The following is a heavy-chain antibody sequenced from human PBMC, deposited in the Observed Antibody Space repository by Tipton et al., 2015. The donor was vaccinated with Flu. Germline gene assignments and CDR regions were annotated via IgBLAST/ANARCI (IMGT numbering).Heavy chain of an antibody. V-gene: IGHV3-33*01. CDR3: ARDRDTTSHYSWFDP. Sequence: RSLRLSCAASGFTFSGYGFHWVRQAPGKGLEWVAVLWYDGKREFYADSVRGRFTVSRDTFNNILYLQMNNVRVEDTAVYYCARDRDTTSHYSWFDPWGQGTLVTVSS. J-gene: IGHJ5*02. D-gene: IGHD3-9*01. CDR1: GFTFSGYG. CDR2: LWYDGKRE.